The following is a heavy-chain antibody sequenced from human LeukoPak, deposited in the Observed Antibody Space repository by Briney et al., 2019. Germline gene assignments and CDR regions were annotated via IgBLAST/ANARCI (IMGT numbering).Heavy chain of an antibody. CDR2: ISPSGGTT. V-gene: IGHV3-23*02. CDR3: AKPMCSSTSCYRYFDY. D-gene: IGHD2-2*01. Sequence: GGSLRLSCVGSEFTFSSYAMSWVRQAPGRGLERVSGISPSGGTTYYVDSVKGRFTISRDNSKNALYLEMNSLRGGDTAVYYCAKPMCSSTSCYRYFDYWGQGSPVTVSS. J-gene: IGHJ4*02. CDR1: EFTFSSYA.